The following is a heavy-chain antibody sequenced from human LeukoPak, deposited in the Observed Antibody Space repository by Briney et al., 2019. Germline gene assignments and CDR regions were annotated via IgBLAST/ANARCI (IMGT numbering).Heavy chain of an antibody. J-gene: IGHJ5*02. V-gene: IGHV3-48*02. CDR3: ARVVGIAAVGYASWFDP. CDR1: GFTFSSYS. CDR2: ISSSSSTI. D-gene: IGHD6-13*01. Sequence: GGSLRLSCAASGFTFSSYSMNWVRQAPGKGLEWVSYISSSSSTIYYADSVKGRFTISRDNAKNSLYLQMNSLRDEDTAVYYCARVVGIAAVGYASWFDPWGQGTLVTVSS.